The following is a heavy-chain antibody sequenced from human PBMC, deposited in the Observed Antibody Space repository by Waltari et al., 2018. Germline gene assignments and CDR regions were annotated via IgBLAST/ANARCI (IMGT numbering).Heavy chain of an antibody. D-gene: IGHD3-10*01. J-gene: IGHJ4*02. Sequence: QVQLQESGPGLVKPSGTLSLTCAVSGGSISSSNWWSWVRQPPGKGLEWIGEIYHSGSTNYSPSLKSRVTISVDKSKNQFSLKLSSVTAADTAVYYCARVRPVRYGSGTHYAPFDYWGQGTLVIVSS. CDR3: ARVRPVRYGSGTHYAPFDY. CDR2: IYHSGST. V-gene: IGHV4-4*02. CDR1: GGSISSSNW.